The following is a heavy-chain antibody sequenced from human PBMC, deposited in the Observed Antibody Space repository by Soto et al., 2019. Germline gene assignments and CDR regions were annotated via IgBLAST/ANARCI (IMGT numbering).Heavy chain of an antibody. J-gene: IGHJ2*01. CDR1: GFTFSSFG. V-gene: IGHV3-33*01. CDR2: ISYDGSNT. Sequence: QVQLVESGGGVVQPWRSLRLSCAASGFTFSSFGMHWVRQAPGKGLEWVAVISYDGSNTYYADFVKGRFTVSSDNSENTLYLQINSLRAEDTAVYYCARDSSLVLTFHWNFDLWGRGTLVTAAS. D-gene: IGHD3-22*01. CDR3: ARDSSLVLTFHWNFDL.